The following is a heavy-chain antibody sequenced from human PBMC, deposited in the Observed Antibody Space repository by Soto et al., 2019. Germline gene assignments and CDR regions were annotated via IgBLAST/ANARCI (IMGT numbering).Heavy chain of an antibody. Sequence: EVQLVESGGGLVQPGGSLRLSCAASGFTFSSYEMNWVRQAPGKGLEWVSYISSSGSTIYYADSVKGRFTISRDNAKISLYLQMNSLRAEDTAVYYCARGTHYYDSSGYLDVWGQGTTVTVSS. D-gene: IGHD3-22*01. CDR1: GFTFSSYE. V-gene: IGHV3-48*03. CDR2: ISSSGSTI. J-gene: IGHJ6*02. CDR3: ARGTHYYDSSGYLDV.